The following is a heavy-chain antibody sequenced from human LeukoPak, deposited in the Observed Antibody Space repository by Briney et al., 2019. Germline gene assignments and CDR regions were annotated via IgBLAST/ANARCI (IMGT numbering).Heavy chain of an antibody. CDR3: ARSSRDGYNLIDYMDV. CDR1: GFTFSNYW. Sequence: PGGSLRLSCAASGFTFSNYWMNWVRQAPGKGLEWVANIKQDGSEKYYVDSVEGRFTVSRDNTKNSLYLQMNSLRVEDTALYYCARSSRDGYNLIDYMDVWGKGTTVTVSS. V-gene: IGHV3-7*01. J-gene: IGHJ6*03. D-gene: IGHD5-24*01. CDR2: IKQDGSEK.